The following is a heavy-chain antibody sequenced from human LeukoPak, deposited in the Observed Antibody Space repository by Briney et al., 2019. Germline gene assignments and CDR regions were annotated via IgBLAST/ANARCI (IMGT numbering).Heavy chain of an antibody. CDR2: IRYDGSNK. Sequence: PGGSLRLSCAASGFTFSSYGMHWVRQAPGKGLEWVAFIRYDGSNKYYADSVKGRFTISRDNAKTSLYLQMNSLRAEDTAVYYCARRGAAVLGDAFDIWGQGTMVTVSS. D-gene: IGHD3-3*02. CDR3: ARRGAAVLGDAFDI. CDR1: GFTFSSYG. J-gene: IGHJ3*02. V-gene: IGHV3-30*02.